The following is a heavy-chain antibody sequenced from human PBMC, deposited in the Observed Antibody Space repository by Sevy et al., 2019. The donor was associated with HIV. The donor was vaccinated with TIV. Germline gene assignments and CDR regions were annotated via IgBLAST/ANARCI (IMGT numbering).Heavy chain of an antibody. CDR3: ARGGGYLKPYNSQSKYRNPYYYYYMDV. CDR1: GGSISSYY. V-gene: IGHV4-59*01. D-gene: IGHD3-16*02. Sequence: SETLSLTCTVSGGSISSYYWSWIRQPPGKGLEWIGYIYYSGSTNYNPSLKSRVTISVDTSKNQFSLKLSSVTAADTAVYYCARGGGYLKPYNSQSKYRNPYYYYYMDVWGKGTTVTVSS. CDR2: IYYSGST. J-gene: IGHJ6*03.